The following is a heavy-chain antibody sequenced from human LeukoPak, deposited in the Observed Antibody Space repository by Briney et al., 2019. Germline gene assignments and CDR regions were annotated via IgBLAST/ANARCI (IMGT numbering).Heavy chain of an antibody. CDR1: AGSISTYH. CDR2: MQSTGNS. D-gene: IGHD5-18*01. V-gene: IGHV4-59*01. Sequence: PSETLSLTCTVSAGSISTYHWNWIRKSPEKGLEWIGYMQSTGNSNYNPSFKSRVTISVDMSRNQIVLYLSSVTAAYTAVYFCARDKQHSYGRYFDHWGQGILVTVSS. CDR3: ARDKQHSYGRYFDH. J-gene: IGHJ4*02.